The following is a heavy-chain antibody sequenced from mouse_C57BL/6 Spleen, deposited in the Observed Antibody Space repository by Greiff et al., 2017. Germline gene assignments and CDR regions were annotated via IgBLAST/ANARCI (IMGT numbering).Heavy chain of an antibody. J-gene: IGHJ2*01. CDR2: IYPGSGST. CDR1: GYTFTSYW. V-gene: IGHV1-55*01. D-gene: IGHD2-5*01. Sequence: VKLQQPGAELVKPGASVKMSCKASGYTFTSYWITWVKQRPGQGLEWIGDIYPGSGSTNYNEKFKSKATLTVDTSSSTAYMQLSSLTSEDAAVYYCARKDYSNYCFDYWGQGTTLTVSS. CDR3: ARKDYSNYCFDY.